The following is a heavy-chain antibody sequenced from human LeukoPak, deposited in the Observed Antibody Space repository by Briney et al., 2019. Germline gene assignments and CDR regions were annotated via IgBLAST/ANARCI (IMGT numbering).Heavy chain of an antibody. V-gene: IGHV4-59*08. Sequence: SETLSLTCTVSGGSISSYYWSWIRQPPGKGLEWLGYIYYSGSTNYNPSLKSRVTISVDTSKNQFSLKLSSVTAADTAVYYCARQPGKRITMIVVVPRPYYFDYWGQGTLVTVSS. J-gene: IGHJ4*02. D-gene: IGHD3-22*01. CDR2: IYYSGST. CDR1: GGSISSYY. CDR3: ARQPGKRITMIVVVPRPYYFDY.